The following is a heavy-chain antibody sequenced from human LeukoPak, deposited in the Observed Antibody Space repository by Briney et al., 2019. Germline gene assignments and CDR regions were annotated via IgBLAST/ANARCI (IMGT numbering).Heavy chain of an antibody. Sequence: GASVKVSCKASGYTVTGYYMHWVRQAPGQGLEWMGGINPNSGNTGYAQKFQGRVTMTRNTSITTAYMELRSLKSDDTAVYYCAREDYYGSGSFSNWLDPWGQGTLVTVSS. CDR1: GYTVTGYY. CDR2: INPNSGNT. V-gene: IGHV1-8*02. D-gene: IGHD3-10*01. CDR3: AREDYYGSGSFSNWLDP. J-gene: IGHJ5*02.